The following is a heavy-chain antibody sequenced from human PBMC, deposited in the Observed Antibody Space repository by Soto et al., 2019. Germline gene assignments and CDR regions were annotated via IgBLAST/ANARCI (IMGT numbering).Heavy chain of an antibody. D-gene: IGHD2-2*01. J-gene: IGHJ5*02. V-gene: IGHV1-46*03. CDR3: ARVLYCGSTSCYESKWSWFDP. CDR2: INPSGGST. CDR1: GYTFTSYY. Sequence: ASVKVSCKASGYTFTSYYMHWVRQAPGQGLEWMGIINPSGGSTSYAQKFQGRVTMTRDTSTSTVYMELSSLRSEDTAVYYCARVLYCGSTSCYESKWSWFDPWGQGTLVTVSS.